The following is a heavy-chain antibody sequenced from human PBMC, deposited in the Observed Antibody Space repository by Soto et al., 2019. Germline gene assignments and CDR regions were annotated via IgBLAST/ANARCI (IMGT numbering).Heavy chain of an antibody. CDR3: ARDIGSYAYGEGY. J-gene: IGHJ4*02. CDR1: GSSINNYW. CDR2: VYSSGTN. V-gene: IGHV4-4*07. Sequence: SESLRLTFCVSGSSINNYWLGWIRQPAGKGLEWIGRVYSSGTNDYNPSLNSRATMSVETSKNQFSLKLSSVTAADTAVYYCARDIGSYAYGEGYWGQGIQVT. D-gene: IGHD3-10*01.